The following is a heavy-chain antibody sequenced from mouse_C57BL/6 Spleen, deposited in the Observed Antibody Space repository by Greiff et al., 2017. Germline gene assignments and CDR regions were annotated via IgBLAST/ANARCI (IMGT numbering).Heavy chain of an antibody. CDR1: GYTFTNYW. V-gene: IGHV1-63*01. J-gene: IGHJ3*01. D-gene: IGHD1-1*01. CDR2: IYPGGGYT. Sequence: QVQLQQSGAELVRPGTSVKMSCKASGYTFTNYWIGWAKQRPGHGLEWIGDIYPGGGYTNYNEKFKGKATLTADKSSSTAYMQFSSLTSEDSAIYYCAREGDYGRYAYWGQGTLVTVSA. CDR3: AREGDYGRYAY.